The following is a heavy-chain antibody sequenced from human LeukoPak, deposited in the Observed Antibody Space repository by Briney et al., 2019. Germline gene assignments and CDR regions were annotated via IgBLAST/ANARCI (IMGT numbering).Heavy chain of an antibody. CDR1: GYTFTGYY. Sequence: ASVKASCKASGYTFTGYYMHWVRQAPGQGLEWMGRINPNSGGTNYAQKFQGRVTMTRDTSISTAYMELSRLRSDDTAVYYCASHYYDSSGQHDDWGQGTPVTVSS. V-gene: IGHV1-2*06. CDR3: ASHYYDSSGQHDD. CDR2: INPNSGGT. D-gene: IGHD3-22*01. J-gene: IGHJ4*02.